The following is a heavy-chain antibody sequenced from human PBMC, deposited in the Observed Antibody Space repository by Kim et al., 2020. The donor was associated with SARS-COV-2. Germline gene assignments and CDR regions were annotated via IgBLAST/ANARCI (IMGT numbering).Heavy chain of an antibody. J-gene: IGHJ3*02. CDR3: ARDRMGYSSRQAGSFDI. CDR2: IYTSGST. V-gene: IGHV4-61*02. Sequence: SETLSLTCTVSGGSISSGSYYWSWIRQPAGKGLEWIGRIYTSGSTNYNPSLKSRVTISVDTSKNQFSLKLSSVTAADTAVYYCARDRMGYSSRQAGSFDIWGQGTMVTVSS. CDR1: GGSISSGSYY. D-gene: IGHD6-13*01.